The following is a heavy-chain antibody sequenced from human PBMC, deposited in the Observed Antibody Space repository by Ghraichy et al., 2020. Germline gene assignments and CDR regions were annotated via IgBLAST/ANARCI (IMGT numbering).Heavy chain of an antibody. V-gene: IGHV1-3*01. CDR2: INAGNGNT. Sequence: ASVKVSCKASGYTFTTYGMHWVRQAPGQRLEWMGWINAGNGNTKYSQQFQDRLTITRDTSASTAYMDLSSLRSEDTAVYYCARAQGTTTWIYYYGMDVWGQGTTVTVSS. CDR1: GYTFTTYG. J-gene: IGHJ6*02. CDR3: ARAQGTTTWIYYYGMDV. D-gene: IGHD1-7*01.